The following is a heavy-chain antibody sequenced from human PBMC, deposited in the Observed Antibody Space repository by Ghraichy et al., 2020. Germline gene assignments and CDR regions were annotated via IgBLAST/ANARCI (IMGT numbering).Heavy chain of an antibody. CDR2: IFVGGST. D-gene: IGHD5-18*01. Sequence: SCTVSGGSILSDTYFWGWLRQPPGKGLEWIGCIFVGGSTHYKPSLKSRVTISADTSKNQVSPKVSSMTAADTAVYYCARQAPYSPPVYGMDVWGQGTPVTVSS. CDR1: GGSILSDTYF. CDR3: ARQAPYSPPVYGMDV. V-gene: IGHV4-39*01. J-gene: IGHJ6*02.